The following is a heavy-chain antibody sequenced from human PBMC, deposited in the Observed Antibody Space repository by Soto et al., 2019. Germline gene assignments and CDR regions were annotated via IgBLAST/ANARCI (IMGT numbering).Heavy chain of an antibody. CDR1: GGSFSGYY. J-gene: IGHJ4*02. D-gene: IGHD5-18*01. CDR2: INHSGST. V-gene: IGHV4-34*01. Sequence: SETLSLTCAVYGGSFSGYYWSWIRQPPGKGLEWIGEINHSGSTNYNPSLKSRVTISVDTSKNQFSLKLSSVTAADTAVYYCASSLLVDTAMATFDYWGQGTLVTVSS. CDR3: ASSLLVDTAMATFDY.